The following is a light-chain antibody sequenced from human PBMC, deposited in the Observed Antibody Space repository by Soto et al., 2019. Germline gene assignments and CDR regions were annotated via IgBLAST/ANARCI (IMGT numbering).Light chain of an antibody. Sequence: QSVLTQPPSVSGAPGQRVTISCTGSRSNIGAGYDVHWYQQLPGTAPKLLVSGNTNRPSGVPDRFSGSKSGTSASLAITGLRAEDEADYYCQSFDSSLSGWVFGGGTKLTVL. CDR3: QSFDSSLSGWV. CDR1: RSNIGAGYD. CDR2: GNT. J-gene: IGLJ3*02. V-gene: IGLV1-40*01.